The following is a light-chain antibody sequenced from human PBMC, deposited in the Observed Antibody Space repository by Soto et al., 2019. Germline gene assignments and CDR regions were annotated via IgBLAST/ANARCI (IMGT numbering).Light chain of an antibody. CDR1: QSVSNNY. CDR3: QQYGSSVWT. V-gene: IGKV3-20*01. CDR2: GAS. J-gene: IGKJ1*01. Sequence: IVMTQSPSTLSLSPGERATLSCRASQSVSNNYLAWYQQKPGQAPRLLIYGASSRATGIPDRFSGSGSGTDFTLTISRLEPEDFAVYYCQQYGSSVWTFGQGTKVDIK.